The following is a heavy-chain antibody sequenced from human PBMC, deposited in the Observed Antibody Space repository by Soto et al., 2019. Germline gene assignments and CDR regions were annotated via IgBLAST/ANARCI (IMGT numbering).Heavy chain of an antibody. D-gene: IGHD4-17*01. V-gene: IGHV4-31*03. CDR3: ARGLDGDYVYYFDY. J-gene: IGHJ4*02. Sequence: SETLSLTCTVSGGSISSGGYYWSWIRQHPGKGLEWIGYIYYSGSTYYNPSPKSRVTISVDTSKNQFSLKLSSVTAADTAVYYCARGLDGDYVYYFDYWGQGTLVTVSS. CDR2: IYYSGST. CDR1: GGSISSGGYY.